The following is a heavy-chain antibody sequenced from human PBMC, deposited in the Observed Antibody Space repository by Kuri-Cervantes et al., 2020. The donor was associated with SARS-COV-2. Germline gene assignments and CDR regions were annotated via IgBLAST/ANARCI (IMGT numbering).Heavy chain of an antibody. CDR3: AKVVRGYYGSGSYEGGMDV. Sequence: GGSLRLSCAASGFTFSSYAMSWVRQAPGKGLEWVSAISGSGGSTYYADSVKGRFTISRDNSKNTLYLQMNSPRAEDTAVYYCAKVVRGYYGSGSYEGGMDVWGQGTTVTVSS. J-gene: IGHJ6*02. V-gene: IGHV3-23*01. D-gene: IGHD3-10*01. CDR2: ISGSGGST. CDR1: GFTFSSYA.